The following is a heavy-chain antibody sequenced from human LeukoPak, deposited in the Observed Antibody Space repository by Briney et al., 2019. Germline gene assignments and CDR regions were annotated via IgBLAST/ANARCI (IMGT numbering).Heavy chain of an antibody. CDR2: ITSNGGST. Sequence: GGSLRLSCAASGFTLSSYAMHWVRQAPGKGLEYFSAITSNGGSTYYANSVKGRFIISRDNSKNTLYLQMGSLRPEDMAVYYCARSVDTAMVFDSWGQGTLVTVSS. V-gene: IGHV3-64*01. CDR3: ARSVDTAMVFDS. J-gene: IGHJ4*02. CDR1: GFTLSSYA. D-gene: IGHD5-18*01.